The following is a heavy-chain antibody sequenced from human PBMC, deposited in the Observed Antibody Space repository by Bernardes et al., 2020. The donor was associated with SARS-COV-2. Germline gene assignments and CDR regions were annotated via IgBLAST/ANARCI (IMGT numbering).Heavy chain of an antibody. CDR2: MHSSGTT. CDR3: AKFKVLRHLDWSLSWLEYYSVS. CDR1: GGSMSSSGYY. J-gene: IGHJ4*02. V-gene: IGHV4-39*01. D-gene: IGHD3-9*01. Sequence: SETLSLTCTVSGGSMSSSGYYWGWIRQSPGKGLEWIASMHSSGTTYYNPSLQSRVTESLDTSKNQFSLSLNYVTAADTAVYFCAKFKVLRHLDWSLSWLEYYSVSWGQGTLVTVSS.